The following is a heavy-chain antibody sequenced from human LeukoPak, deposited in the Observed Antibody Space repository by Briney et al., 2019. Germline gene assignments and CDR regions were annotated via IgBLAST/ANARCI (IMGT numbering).Heavy chain of an antibody. J-gene: IGHJ4*02. CDR1: GFTFSSYW. Sequence: GGSLRLSCAASGFTFSSYWMNWVRQPPGKGLVWVSRINSYGSSTTYAASVKGRFTISRDNAKNTLYLQMNSLRAADTAVYYCARVGSSGSYFYYFDYWGQGTLVTVSS. CDR2: INSYGSST. V-gene: IGHV3-74*01. D-gene: IGHD1-26*01. CDR3: ARVGSSGSYFYYFDY.